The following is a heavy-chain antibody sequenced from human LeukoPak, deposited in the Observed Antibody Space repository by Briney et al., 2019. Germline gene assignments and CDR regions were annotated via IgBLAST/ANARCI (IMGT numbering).Heavy chain of an antibody. CDR3: ARDLGYSSGGGAFDI. V-gene: IGHV1-2*02. CDR2: INPNSGGT. J-gene: IGHJ3*02. D-gene: IGHD6-19*01. CDR1: GYTFTGYY. Sequence: ASVKVSCKASGYTFTGYYMHWVRQAPGQGLEWMGWINPNSGGTNYAQKFQGRVTVTRDTSISTAYMELSRLRSDDTAVYYCARDLGYSSGGGAFDIWGQGTMVTVSS.